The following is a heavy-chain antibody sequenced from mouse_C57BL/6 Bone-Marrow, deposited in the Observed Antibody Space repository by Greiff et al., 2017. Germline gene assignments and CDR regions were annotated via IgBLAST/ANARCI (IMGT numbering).Heavy chain of an antibody. J-gene: IGHJ3*01. CDR2: INPSNGGT. D-gene: IGHD2-4*01. Sequence: VQLQESGTELVKPGASVKLSCKASGYTFTSYWMHWVKQRPGQGLEWIGNINPSNGGTNYNAKFKSKATLTVDKSSSTAYMQLSSLTSEDSAVYYCARKGDPYYDYDWFAYWGQGTLVTVSA. CDR1: GYTFTSYW. V-gene: IGHV1-53*01. CDR3: ARKGDPYYDYDWFAY.